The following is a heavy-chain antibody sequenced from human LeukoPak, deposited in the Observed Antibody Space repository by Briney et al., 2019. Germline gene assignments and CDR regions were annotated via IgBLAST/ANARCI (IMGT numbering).Heavy chain of an antibody. J-gene: IGHJ5*02. Sequence: GGSLRLSCAASGFTFPNAWMSWLRQAPGKGLEWVGHIKSRTDGGTTDYAAPVKGRFTISRDDSEYTLYLQMNSLKTEDTAVYYCATPGRIPEAANWFDPWGQGTLVTVSS. CDR3: ATPGRIPEAANWFDP. D-gene: IGHD6-13*01. CDR2: IKSRTDGGTT. V-gene: IGHV3-15*01. CDR1: GFTFPNAW.